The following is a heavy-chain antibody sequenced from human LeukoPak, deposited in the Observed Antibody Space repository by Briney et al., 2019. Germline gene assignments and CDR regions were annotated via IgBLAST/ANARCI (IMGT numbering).Heavy chain of an antibody. V-gene: IGHV4-59*01. J-gene: IGHJ4*02. CDR3: ARFTDVAVAGMVAFDY. Sequence: PSETLSLTCTVSGVSISSYYWSWLRQPPGKGLEWIAYIYYTGSTNYNPSPKSRVTISVDTSKNQFSLKVRSVTAADAAVYYCARFTDVAVAGMVAFDYWGQGTLVTVSS. CDR1: GVSISSYY. CDR2: IYYTGST. D-gene: IGHD6-19*01.